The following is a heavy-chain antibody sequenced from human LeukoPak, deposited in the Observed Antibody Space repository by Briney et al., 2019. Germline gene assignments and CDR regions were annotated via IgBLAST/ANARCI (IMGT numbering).Heavy chain of an antibody. V-gene: IGHV3-33*01. CDR2: IWYDGTNK. D-gene: IGHD5-12*01. J-gene: IGHJ4*02. CDR3: ARDGSGYEIDY. CDR1: GFTFSSFG. Sequence: GGSLRLSCAASGFTFSSFGMHWVRQAPGKGLEWVVVIWYDGTNKYYADSVRGRFTISRDNSKNTLYLQMNSLRAEDTAVYYCARDGSGYEIDYWGQGTLVTVSS.